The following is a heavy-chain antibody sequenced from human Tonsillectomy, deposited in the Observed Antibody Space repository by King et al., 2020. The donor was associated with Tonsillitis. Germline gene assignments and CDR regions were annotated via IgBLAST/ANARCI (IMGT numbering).Heavy chain of an antibody. D-gene: IGHD3-22*01. CDR2: INPNSGGT. V-gene: IGHV1-2*05. CDR3: AREDSNGRDAFDI. Sequence: QLVQSGAEVKKPGASVKVSCKASGYTFTDYYMHWVRQAPGQGLEWMGRINPNSGGTNYAQKFQGRVTMTRDTSISTAYMELSRLRSDDTVVYYCAREDSNGRDAFDIWGQGTMVTVSS. J-gene: IGHJ3*02. CDR1: GYTFTDYY.